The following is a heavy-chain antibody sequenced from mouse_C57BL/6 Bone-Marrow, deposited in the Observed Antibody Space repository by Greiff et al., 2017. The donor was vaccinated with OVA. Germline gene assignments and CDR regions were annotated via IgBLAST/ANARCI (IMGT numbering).Heavy chain of an antibody. D-gene: IGHD3-1*01. CDR3: ARRGYVNYFDY. CDR1: GISITTGYYR. CDR2: IYYSGTI. J-gene: IGHJ2*01. Sequence: EVKLMESGPGLVKPSQTVFLSCTVTGISITTGYYRWSRLRQGPGNKLEWIGYIYYSGTITNNPSLTSRTTITRDNPTNQFFLEMSSLTAEDTATYYCARRGYVNYFDYWGQGTTLTASS. V-gene: IGHV3-5*01.